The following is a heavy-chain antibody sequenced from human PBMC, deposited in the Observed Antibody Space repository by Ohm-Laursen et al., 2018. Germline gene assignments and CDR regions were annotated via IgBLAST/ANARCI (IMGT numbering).Heavy chain of an antibody. Sequence: SEILSLTCSVSGGSISSSSYCWGWIRQPPGKGLEWIGNIYYSGSTYYNPSLRSRVSISIHTSQNQFSLKLSSVTATDTAVYYCARAFWNGYNDAFDVWGQGTMVTVSS. CDR3: ARAFWNGYNDAFDV. CDR1: GGSISSSSYC. J-gene: IGHJ3*01. CDR2: IYYSGST. V-gene: IGHV4-39*01. D-gene: IGHD3-3*01.